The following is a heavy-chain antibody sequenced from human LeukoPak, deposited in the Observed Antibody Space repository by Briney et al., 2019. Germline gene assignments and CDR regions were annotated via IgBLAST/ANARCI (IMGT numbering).Heavy chain of an antibody. CDR3: AKDICSGGSCYLDY. V-gene: IGHV3-43*02. J-gene: IGHJ4*02. Sequence: PGGSLRLSCAASGFTFDDYAMHWVRQAPGKGLDWVSLISVDGRSTYYADSVKGRFTISRDNSKNSLYLQMNSLRTEDTASYYCAKDICSGGSCYLDYWGQGSLVTVSS. D-gene: IGHD2-15*01. CDR1: GFTFDDYA. CDR2: ISVDGRST.